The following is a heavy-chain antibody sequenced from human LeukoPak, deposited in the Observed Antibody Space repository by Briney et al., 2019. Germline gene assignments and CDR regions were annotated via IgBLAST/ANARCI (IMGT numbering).Heavy chain of an antibody. Sequence: ASVKVSCKASGYTFTSYGISWVRQAPGQGLEWMGWISAYNGNTNYAQKLQGRVTMTTDTSTSTAYMELRSLRSDDTAVYYCASALRYGDYEGYWGQGTLVTVSS. CDR1: GYTFTSYG. D-gene: IGHD4-17*01. J-gene: IGHJ4*02. CDR2: ISAYNGNT. V-gene: IGHV1-18*01. CDR3: ASALRYGDYEGY.